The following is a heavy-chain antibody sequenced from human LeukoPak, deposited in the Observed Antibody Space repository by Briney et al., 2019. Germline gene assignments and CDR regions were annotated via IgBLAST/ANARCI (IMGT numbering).Heavy chain of an antibody. J-gene: IGHJ4*01. CDR3: TMIEWERWGG. CDR1: GYIFSNHW. CDR2: IKQHGSEK. D-gene: IGHD1-26*01. Sequence: GGSLRLPCAASGYIFSNHWMNWARQPPAKGLECVANIKQHGSEKYYVDSVEGRFTVSRDNTKNSLYLQMNSLRAEDTDVYYCTMIEWERWGGWGQGTLVTVSS. V-gene: IGHV3-7*01.